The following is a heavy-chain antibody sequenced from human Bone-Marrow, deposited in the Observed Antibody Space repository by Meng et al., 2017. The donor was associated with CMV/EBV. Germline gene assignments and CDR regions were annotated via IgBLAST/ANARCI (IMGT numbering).Heavy chain of an antibody. V-gene: IGHV3-21*01. CDR1: GFPFSSFS. CDR3: ARHWPAAGYYFDY. Sequence: GGSLRLSCAASGFPFSSFSMNWVRQAPGKGLEWVSSISSSGSHISYADSVKGRFTISRDNAKNSLYLQMNSLRAEDTAVYYCARHWPAAGYYFDYWGQGTLVTVSS. D-gene: IGHD6-13*01. J-gene: IGHJ4*02. CDR2: ISSSGSHI.